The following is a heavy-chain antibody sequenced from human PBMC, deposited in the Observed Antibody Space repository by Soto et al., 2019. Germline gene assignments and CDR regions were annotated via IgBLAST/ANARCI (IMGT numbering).Heavy chain of an antibody. CDR2: IIPIFGTA. V-gene: IGHV1-69*13. J-gene: IGHJ4*02. Sequence: ASVKVSCKASGGTFSSYAISWVRQAPGQGLEWMGGIIPIFGTANYAQKFQGRVTITADESTSTAYMELSSLRSEDTAVYYCARARSGYSHFDYWGQGTLVTVSS. D-gene: IGHD3-22*01. CDR1: GGTFSSYA. CDR3: ARARSGYSHFDY.